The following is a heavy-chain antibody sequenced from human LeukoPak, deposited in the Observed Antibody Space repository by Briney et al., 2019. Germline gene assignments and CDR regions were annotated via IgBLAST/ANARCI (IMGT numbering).Heavy chain of an antibody. V-gene: IGHV3-20*04. CDR1: GFTFDDHG. CDR3: ARELNDDYFDY. J-gene: IGHJ4*02. Sequence: GGSLRLSCAASGFTFDDHGMGWVRQAPGKGLEWVSGISDNGASTAYADSVRGRFTISRDNAKNSLYLQMNSLRAEDTAVYYCARELNDDYFDYWGQGTLVTVSS. CDR2: ISDNGAST.